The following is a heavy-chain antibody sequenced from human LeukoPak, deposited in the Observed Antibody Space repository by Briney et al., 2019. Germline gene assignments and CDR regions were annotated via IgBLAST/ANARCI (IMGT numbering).Heavy chain of an antibody. CDR3: AKDTQYGDYFDS. V-gene: IGHV3-23*01. J-gene: IGHJ4*02. CDR1: ELTFRSYG. Sequence: GGTLRLSCAASELTFRSYGMSWVRQAPGKGLEWVSTISGSGGSTYYADSVKGRFTISRDNSKNTLFLQMNSLRAEDTAVYYCAKDTQYGDYFDSWGQGTLVTVSS. CDR2: ISGSGGST. D-gene: IGHD4-17*01.